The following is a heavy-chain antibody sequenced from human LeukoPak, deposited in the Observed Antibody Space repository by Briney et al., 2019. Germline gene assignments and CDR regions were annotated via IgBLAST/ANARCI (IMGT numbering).Heavy chain of an antibody. J-gene: IGHJ6*02. CDR3: ASELGMSYYYGMDV. V-gene: IGHV1-8*01. Sequence: GASVKVSCKASGYTFTSYDINWVRQATGQGLEWMGWMNPNSGNTGYAQKFQGRVTMTRNTSISTAYMELGSLRSEDTAVYYCASELGMSYYYGMDVWGQGTTVTVSS. D-gene: IGHD7-27*01. CDR1: GYTFTSYD. CDR2: MNPNSGNT.